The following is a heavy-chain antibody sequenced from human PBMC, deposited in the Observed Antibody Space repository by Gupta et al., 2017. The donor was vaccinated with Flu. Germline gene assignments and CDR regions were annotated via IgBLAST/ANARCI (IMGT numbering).Heavy chain of an antibody. V-gene: IGHV3-23*01. Sequence: EVQLLESGGGLVQPGGSLRLSCAASGFTFSSIGMTGARQAPGKGLEWVSSIAAVGTTYYADSVRGRFTISRDNSKNTLSLEMNSLRAEDTAIYYCARETQLAQWGQGTLVTVSS. CDR3: ARETQLAQ. CDR2: IAAVGTT. J-gene: IGHJ4*02. CDR1: GFTFSSIG. D-gene: IGHD1-1*01.